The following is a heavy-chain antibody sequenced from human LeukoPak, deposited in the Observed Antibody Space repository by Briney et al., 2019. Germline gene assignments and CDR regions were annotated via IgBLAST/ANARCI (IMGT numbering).Heavy chain of an antibody. D-gene: IGHD3-22*01. CDR2: ISAYNGNT. Sequence: SVTVSCKASGYTFTSYGISWVRQAPGQGLEWMGWISAYNGNTNYAQKLQGRVTMTTDTSTSTAYMELRSLRSDDTAVYYCASANYYDSSGYDYWGQGTLVTGSS. V-gene: IGHV1-18*01. CDR1: GYTFTSYG. CDR3: ASANYYDSSGYDY. J-gene: IGHJ4*02.